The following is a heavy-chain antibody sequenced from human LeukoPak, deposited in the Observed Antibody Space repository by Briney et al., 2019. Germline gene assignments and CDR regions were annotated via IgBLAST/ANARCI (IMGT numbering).Heavy chain of an antibody. CDR3: AREFVDRGFRYGYDYYYGMDV. V-gene: IGHV3-7*03. CDR2: IKQDGSEK. Sequence: GGSLRLSCAASGFDISNYWMYWVRQAPGKGLEWVANIKQDGSEKYYVDSVRGRFTISRDNAKKSLSLQMNSLRAEDTAVYYCAREFVDRGFRYGYDYYYGMDVWGQGTTVTVSS. D-gene: IGHD5-18*01. J-gene: IGHJ6*02. CDR1: GFDISNYW.